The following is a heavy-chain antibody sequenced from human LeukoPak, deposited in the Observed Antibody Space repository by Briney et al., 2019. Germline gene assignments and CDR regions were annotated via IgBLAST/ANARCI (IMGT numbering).Heavy chain of an antibody. V-gene: IGHV3-30-3*01. Sequence: PGGSLRLSCAASGFTFSSYSMHWVRQAPGKGLEWVAVISYDGSNKYYADSVKGRFTISRDNSKNTLYLQMNSLRAEDTAVYYCARPSGSYFFFMYFWGQGPLVTVSS. D-gene: IGHD1-26*01. J-gene: IGHJ4*02. CDR2: ISYDGSNK. CDR1: GFTFSSYS. CDR3: ARPSGSYFFFMYF.